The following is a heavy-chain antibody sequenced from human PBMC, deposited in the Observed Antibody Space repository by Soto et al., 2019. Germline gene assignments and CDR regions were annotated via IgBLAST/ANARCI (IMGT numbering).Heavy chain of an antibody. J-gene: IGHJ4*02. Sequence: EVQLVESGGGLVKPGGSLRLSCVASGFTFSTYTMNWVRQTPGRGLEWVSSISSSSYIYYADSVKGRFTISRDNAKNSLYLQMNSLRAEDTAVYYCASSITIFGVPFDYWGQGSLVTVSS. CDR2: ISSSSYI. V-gene: IGHV3-21*01. CDR1: GFTFSTYT. D-gene: IGHD3-3*01. CDR3: ASSITIFGVPFDY.